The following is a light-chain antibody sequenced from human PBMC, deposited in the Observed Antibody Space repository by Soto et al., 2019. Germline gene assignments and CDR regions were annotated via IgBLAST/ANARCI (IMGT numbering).Light chain of an antibody. CDR2: EVS. CDR3: SSYTSSSTLVV. Sequence: QPASVSGSPGQSITISCTGTSSDVGGYNYVSWYQQHPGKAPKLMIYEVSNRPSGVSNRFSGSKSGNTASLTISGLQAEDEADYYCSSYTSSSTLVVFGGGTQLTVL. J-gene: IGLJ2*01. CDR1: SSDVGGYNY. V-gene: IGLV2-14*01.